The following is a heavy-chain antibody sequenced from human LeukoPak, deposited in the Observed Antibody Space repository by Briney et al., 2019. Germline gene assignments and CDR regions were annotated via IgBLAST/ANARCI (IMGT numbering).Heavy chain of an antibody. Sequence: GGSLRLSCAASGFTFNKYWMTWVRQAPGKGLEWVATIKTDGSQKYYVDSVKGRFTISRDNAKNSLYLQMSSLRAEDTAVYYCTRVEETATTAAIIRKYSYYYYYMDVWGKGNTVTVSS. V-gene: IGHV3-7*01. CDR2: IKTDGSQK. CDR1: GFTFNKYW. D-gene: IGHD4-11*01. CDR3: TRVEETATTAAIIRKYSYYYYYMDV. J-gene: IGHJ6*03.